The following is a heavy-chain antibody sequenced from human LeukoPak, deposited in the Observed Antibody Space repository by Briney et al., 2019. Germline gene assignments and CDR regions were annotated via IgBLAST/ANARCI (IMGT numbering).Heavy chain of an antibody. D-gene: IGHD3-10*01. CDR3: ARGPSSVRGVYFHYFDY. CDR1: GFTFSSYG. Sequence: PGGSLRLSCAASGFTFSSYGMHWVRQAPGKGLEWVAVISYDGSNKYYADSVKGRFTISRDNSKNTLYLQMNSLRAEDTAVYYCARGPSSVRGVYFHYFDYWGQGTLVTVSS. J-gene: IGHJ4*02. V-gene: IGHV3-30*03. CDR2: ISYDGSNK.